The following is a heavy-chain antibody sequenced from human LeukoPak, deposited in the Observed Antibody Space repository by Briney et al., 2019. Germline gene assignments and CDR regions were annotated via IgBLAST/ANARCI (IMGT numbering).Heavy chain of an antibody. V-gene: IGHV3-48*03. CDR3: ARDLLVGY. D-gene: IGHD2-15*01. Sequence: PGGSLRLSCAASGFTFSSYEMNWVRQAPGKGREWVSYISSSGSTIYYADSVKGRFTISRNNAKNSLYLQMNSLRAEDAAVYYCARDLLVGYWGQGTLVTVSS. CDR1: GFTFSSYE. J-gene: IGHJ4*02. CDR2: ISSSGSTI.